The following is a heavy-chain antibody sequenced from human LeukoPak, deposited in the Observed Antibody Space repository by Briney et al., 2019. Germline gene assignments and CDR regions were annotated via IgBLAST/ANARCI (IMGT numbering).Heavy chain of an antibody. Sequence: GESLKISCKGSGYSINNYWIGWVRQMPGKGLEWMGVIYPADSDIRYSPSFQGQVTISADKSISTVYLQWSSLKASDTAMYYCARQEYCSGGSCYTWFDPWGQGTLVTVSS. J-gene: IGHJ5*02. CDR2: IYPADSDI. CDR3: ARQEYCSGGSCYTWFDP. D-gene: IGHD2-15*01. CDR1: GYSINNYW. V-gene: IGHV5-51*01.